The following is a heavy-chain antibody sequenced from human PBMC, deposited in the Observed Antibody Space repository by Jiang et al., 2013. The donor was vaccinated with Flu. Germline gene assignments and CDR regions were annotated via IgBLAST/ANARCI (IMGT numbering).Heavy chain of an antibody. CDR1: GFTFKNYA. D-gene: IGHD6-13*01. CDR2: LSGSGDNT. CDR3: AKEGSSWYRGNYYYYYMDV. J-gene: IGHJ6*03. V-gene: IGHV3-23*01. Sequence: GLVQPGGSLRLSCEASGFTFKNYAMSWVRQAPGKGLEWVSALSGSGDNTFYADAVKGRFTVSRDNSKNRLYLQMNSLRPEDTAVYYCAKEGSSWYRGNYYYYYMDVWGKGTTVTVSS.